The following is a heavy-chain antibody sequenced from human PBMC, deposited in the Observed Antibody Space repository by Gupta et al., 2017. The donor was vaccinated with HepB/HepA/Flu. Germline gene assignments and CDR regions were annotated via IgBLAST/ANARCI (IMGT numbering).Heavy chain of an antibody. D-gene: IGHD2-15*01. CDR3: AGDFTHTEFYRRCTYYYYGMDV. CDR2: ISSSSSYI. J-gene: IGHJ6*02. CDR1: GFTFSSYS. V-gene: IGHV3-21*01. Sequence: VESGGGLVKPGGSLRLSCAASGFTFSSYSMNWVRQAPGKGLEWVSSISSSSSYIYYADSVKGRFTISRDNAKNSLYLQMNSLRAEDTAVYYCAGDFTHTEFYRRCTYYYYGMDVWGQGTTVTVYS.